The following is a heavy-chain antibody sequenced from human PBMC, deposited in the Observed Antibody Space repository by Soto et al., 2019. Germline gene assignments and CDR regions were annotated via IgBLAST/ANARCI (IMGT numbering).Heavy chain of an antibody. CDR1: GGSISSGGYY. CDR2: IYYSGST. CDR3: ARNMGYYDSSGLGLGY. J-gene: IGHJ4*02. V-gene: IGHV4-31*03. Sequence: PSDTLSLTCTVSGGSISSGGYYWSWIRQHPGKGLEWIGYIYYSGSTYYNPSLKSRVTISVDTSKNQFSLKLSSVTAADTAVYYCARNMGYYDSSGLGLGYWGQGTLVTVSS. D-gene: IGHD3-22*01.